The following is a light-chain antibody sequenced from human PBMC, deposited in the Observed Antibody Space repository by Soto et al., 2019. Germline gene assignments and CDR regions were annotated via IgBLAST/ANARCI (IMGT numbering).Light chain of an antibody. CDR2: DAS. J-gene: IGKJ1*01. CDR3: QQRTEGPRT. CDR1: QSVSSY. Sequence: VVTQSAAPLSLSPGERATLSCRASQSVSSYLAWYQQRPGQAPRLLIYDASNRATGIPARFSGSGSGTDFTLTISSLEPEDFAVYYCQQRTEGPRTCGQGTMA. V-gene: IGKV3-11*01.